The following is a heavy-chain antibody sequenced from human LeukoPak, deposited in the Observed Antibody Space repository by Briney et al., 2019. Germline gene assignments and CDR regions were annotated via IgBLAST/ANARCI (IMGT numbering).Heavy chain of an antibody. CDR1: WGSLSGYF. J-gene: IGHJ4*02. D-gene: IGHD2-8*01. V-gene: IGHV4-34*01. Sequence: PSETLSLTCAAYWGSLSGYFWSWIRQPPRKGLEWIGEINHSGSTNYNPSLKRRVTISVDTSKKQLSLKLSSVTAADTPVYFCARLRVLKWWSQFPYYFDYWGQGTLVTVSS. CDR3: ARLRVLKWWSQFPYYFDY. CDR2: INHSGST.